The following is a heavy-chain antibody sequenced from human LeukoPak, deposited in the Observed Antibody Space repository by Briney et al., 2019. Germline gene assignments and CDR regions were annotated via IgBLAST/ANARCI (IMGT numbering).Heavy chain of an antibody. CDR2: IYPGDSDT. CDR3: ARLIMVRGASDYYNYYMDV. Sequence: GESLKISCKGSGYSFTSYWIGWVRQLPGKGLEWMGIIYPGDSDTRYSASFQGQVTISADKSISTAYLQWSSLKASDTAMYYCARLIMVRGASDYYNYYMDVWGKGTTVTVSS. D-gene: IGHD3-10*01. J-gene: IGHJ6*03. V-gene: IGHV5-51*01. CDR1: GYSFTSYW.